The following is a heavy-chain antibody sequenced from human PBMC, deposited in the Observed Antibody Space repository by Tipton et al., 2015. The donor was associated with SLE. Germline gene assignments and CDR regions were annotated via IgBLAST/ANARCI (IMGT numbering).Heavy chain of an antibody. CDR1: GFTFDDYA. D-gene: IGHD1-26*01. CDR2: ISWNSGSI. Sequence: SLRLSCAASGFTFDDYAMHWVRQAPGKGLEWVSGISWNSGSIDYADSVKGRFTISRDNSKNSLYLQMNSLRTEDTALYYCAKDISPGFYSGYDYGMDVWGQGTTVTVSS. J-gene: IGHJ6*02. CDR3: AKDISPGFYSGYDYGMDV. V-gene: IGHV3-9*01.